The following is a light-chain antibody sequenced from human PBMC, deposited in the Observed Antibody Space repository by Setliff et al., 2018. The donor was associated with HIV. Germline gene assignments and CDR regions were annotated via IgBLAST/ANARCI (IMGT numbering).Light chain of an antibody. CDR3: GTWDDGLDGVL. CDR1: SSNIGANY. V-gene: IGLV1-51*02. J-gene: IGLJ2*01. Sequence: GPGPKVTISCSGGSSNIGANYVSWYQQLPGSAPRLLIFENYKRPSGIPDRFSGSKSGTSAALDITGLQTGDEASYYCGTWDDGLDGVLFGGGTKVTVL. CDR2: ENY.